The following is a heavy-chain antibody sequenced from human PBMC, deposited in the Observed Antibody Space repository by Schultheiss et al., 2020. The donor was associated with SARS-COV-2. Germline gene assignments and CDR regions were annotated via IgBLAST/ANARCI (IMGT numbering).Heavy chain of an antibody. J-gene: IGHJ3*02. V-gene: IGHV3-30*07. CDR2: ISYDGSNK. CDR3: ARDFYAFDI. Sequence: GESLKISCAASGFTFSSYAMHWVRQAPGKGLEWVAVISYDGSNKYYADSVKGRFTISRDNSKNTLYLQMNSLRAEDTAVYYCARDFYAFDIWGQGTMVTVSS. CDR1: GFTFSSYA.